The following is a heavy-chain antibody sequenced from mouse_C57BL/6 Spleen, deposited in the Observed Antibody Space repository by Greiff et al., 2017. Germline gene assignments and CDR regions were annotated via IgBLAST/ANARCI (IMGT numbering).Heavy chain of an antibody. CDR3: ARGPHYYGSSYYFDY. J-gene: IGHJ2*01. V-gene: IGHV5-16*01. Sequence: EVKLVESEGGLVQPGSSMKLSCTASGFTFSDYYMAWVRQGPEKGLEWVANINYDGSSTYYMDSLKSRFIISRDNAKNILYLQMSSLKSEDTATYYCARGPHYYGSSYYFDYWGQGTTLTVSS. CDR2: INYDGSST. D-gene: IGHD1-1*01. CDR1: GFTFSDYY.